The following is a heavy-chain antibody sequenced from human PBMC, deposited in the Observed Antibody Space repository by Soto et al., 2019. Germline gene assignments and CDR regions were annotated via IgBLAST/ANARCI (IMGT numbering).Heavy chain of an antibody. D-gene: IGHD6-13*01. CDR1: GGSISSYY. CDR2: IYYSGST. J-gene: IGHJ4*02. V-gene: IGHV4-59*08. CDR3: AGSYSSSWPDY. Sequence: SETLSLTCTVSGGSISSYYWSWIRQPPGKGLEWIGYIYYSGSTNYNPSLKSRVTISVDTSKNQFSLKLSSVTAADTAVYYCAGSYSSSWPDYWGQGTLVTVSS.